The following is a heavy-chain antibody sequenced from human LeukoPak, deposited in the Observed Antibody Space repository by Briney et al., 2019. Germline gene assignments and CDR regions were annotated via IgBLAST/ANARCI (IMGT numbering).Heavy chain of an antibody. D-gene: IGHD5-12*01. CDR3: EAAAPNIVAHDAFDI. Sequence: GASVKVSCKASGFTFTSSAMQWVRQARGQRLEWIGWIVVGSGNTNYAQKFQERVTITRDMSTSTAYMELSSLRSEDTAVYYCEAAAPNIVAHDAFDIWGQGTMVTVSS. V-gene: IGHV1-58*02. CDR1: GFTFTSSA. J-gene: IGHJ3*02. CDR2: IVVGSGNT.